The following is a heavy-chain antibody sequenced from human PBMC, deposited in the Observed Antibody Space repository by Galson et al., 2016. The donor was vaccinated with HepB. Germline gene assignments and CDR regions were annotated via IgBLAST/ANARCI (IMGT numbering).Heavy chain of an antibody. CDR1: GFTLSTYA. V-gene: IGHV3-30*04. Sequence: SLRLSCAASGFTLSTYAMYWVRQAPGKGLEWVAFISYDGNKDFYADSVKGRFISSRDNSKNTVYLHMNSLRAEDTAVYYCARDRVVTTQTFYFLFGHWGPGALVTVSS. J-gene: IGHJ4*02. CDR2: ISYDGNKD. CDR3: ARDRVVTTQTFYFLFGH. D-gene: IGHD3/OR15-3a*01.